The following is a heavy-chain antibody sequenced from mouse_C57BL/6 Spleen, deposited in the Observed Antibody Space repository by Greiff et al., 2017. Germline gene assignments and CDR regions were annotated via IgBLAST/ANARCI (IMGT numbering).Heavy chain of an antibody. CDR1: GYTFTSYW. CDR3: AGGYYGSNAMDY. D-gene: IGHD1-1*01. J-gene: IGHJ4*01. CDR2: IDPSDSET. Sequence: VQLQQPGAELVRPGSSVKLSCKASGYTFTSYWMHWVKQRPIQGLEWIGNIDPSDSETHYNQKFKDKATLTVDKSSSTAYMQLSSLTSEDSAVYYCAGGYYGSNAMDYWGQGTSVTVSS. V-gene: IGHV1-52*01.